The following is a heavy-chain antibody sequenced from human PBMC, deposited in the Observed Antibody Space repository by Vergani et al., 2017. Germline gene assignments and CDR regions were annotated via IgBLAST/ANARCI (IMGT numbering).Heavy chain of an antibody. J-gene: IGHJ5*02. D-gene: IGHD2-2*01. CDR3: ARDGYCSSNSCYDGFDP. CDR2: INPNSGGT. Sequence: QVQLVQSGAEVKKPGASVKVSCKASGYTFTGYYMHWVRQAPGQGLEWMGWINPNSGGTNYAQKFQGRVTMTRDTSISTAYMELSRLRSDDTAVYYCARDGYCSSNSCYDGFDPWGQGTLVTVSS. CDR1: GYTFTGYY. V-gene: IGHV1-2*02.